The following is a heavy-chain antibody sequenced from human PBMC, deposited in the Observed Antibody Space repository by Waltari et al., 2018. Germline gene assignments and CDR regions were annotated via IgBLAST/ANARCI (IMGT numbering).Heavy chain of an antibody. V-gene: IGHV4-39*01. J-gene: IGHJ4*02. Sequence: QLQLQESGPGLVKPSETLSLTCTVSGGSISSSSYYWGWIRQPPGKGLEWIGSIYYSVSTNYNPCLKSRVTISVDTTKNQSALKLSYWTAADTGVYYCARHYDSSGIDYWGQGTLVTVSS. CDR3: ARHYDSSGIDY. CDR2: IYYSVST. D-gene: IGHD3-22*01. CDR1: GGSISSSSYY.